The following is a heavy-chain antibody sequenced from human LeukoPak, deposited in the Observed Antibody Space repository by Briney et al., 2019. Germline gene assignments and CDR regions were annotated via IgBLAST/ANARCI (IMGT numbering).Heavy chain of an antibody. CDR2: ISKTGRGI. CDR3: ATVRYSTIWSFEFDN. V-gene: IGHV3-11*01. CDR1: GFNFSDYF. J-gene: IGHJ4*02. D-gene: IGHD5-12*01. Sequence: GGSLRLSCAASGFNFSDYFMSWIRQAPGKGLQWLTYISKTGRGIEYAESVRGRFTISRDNAKNSVFLQMDSLRAEDTAVYFCATVRYSTIWSFEFDNWGQGALVTVSS.